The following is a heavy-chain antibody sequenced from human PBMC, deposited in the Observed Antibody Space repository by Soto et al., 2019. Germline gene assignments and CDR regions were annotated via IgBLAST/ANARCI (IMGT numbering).Heavy chain of an antibody. V-gene: IGHV4-34*12. CDR2: LIHGGST. Sequence: QVRLEQWGAGLVKPSETLSLTCAIYGASIGGFNWTWLRQAPGKGLEWIGELIHGGSTTYNPSLMCGATPSLHTSTKPSSLHVRSVTASDSAVDYCATSPLWYDSVRQTWREVGDSFDIWGRGAMVTVS. CDR1: GASIGGFN. D-gene: IGHD3-16*01. J-gene: IGHJ3*02. CDR3: ATSPLWYDSVRQTWREVGDSFDI.